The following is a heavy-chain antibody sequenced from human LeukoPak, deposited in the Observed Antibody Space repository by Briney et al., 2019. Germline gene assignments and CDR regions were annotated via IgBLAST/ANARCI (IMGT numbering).Heavy chain of an antibody. V-gene: IGHV3-23*01. D-gene: IGHD6-19*01. Sequence: GGSLRLSRAASGFNFITYAMTWVRQAPGKGLEWVSSISGSGGSTYYADSVKGRFTISRDNSKNTLYLQMNSLRAGDTAIYYCAKDLVWAGSGPDAFDIWGQGTMVTVSS. CDR3: AKDLVWAGSGPDAFDI. CDR1: GFNFITYA. CDR2: ISGSGGST. J-gene: IGHJ3*02.